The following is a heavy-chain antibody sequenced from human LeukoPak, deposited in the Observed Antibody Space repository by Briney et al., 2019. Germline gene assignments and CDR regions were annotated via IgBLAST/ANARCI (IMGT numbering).Heavy chain of an antibody. J-gene: IGHJ4*02. CDR2: INRRGHT. V-gene: IGHV3-43*01. Sequence: XGSLRLSCAASGFTFDRFTIHWVRQTPGKGLEWVSLINRRGHTFYSDSVKGRFTISRDNSRNSVFLQMNSLRPEDTALYHCAKEVDCPSDCLFFHSWGQGTLVTVSS. CDR3: AKEVDCPSDCLFFHS. D-gene: IGHD2-21*02. CDR1: GFTFDRFT.